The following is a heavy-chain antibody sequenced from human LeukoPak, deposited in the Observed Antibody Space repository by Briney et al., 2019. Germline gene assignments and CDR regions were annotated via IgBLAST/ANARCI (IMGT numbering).Heavy chain of an antibody. D-gene: IGHD5-12*01. CDR3: ARVGSGYDFDYFDY. CDR1: GVTLSSYA. V-gene: IGHV3-7*03. J-gene: IGHJ4*02. CDR2: IKQDGSEK. Sequence: GSLRLSCAASGVTLSSYAMSWARQAPGKGLEWVANIKQDGSEKYYVDSVKGRFTISRDNAKNSLYLQMNSLRAEDTAVYYCARVGSGYDFDYFDYWGQGTLVTVSS.